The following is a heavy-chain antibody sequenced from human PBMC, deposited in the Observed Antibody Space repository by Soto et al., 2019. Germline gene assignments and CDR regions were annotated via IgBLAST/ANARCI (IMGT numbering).Heavy chain of an antibody. J-gene: IGHJ6*02. V-gene: IGHV3-7*03. CDR3: ARGSGGHNYYYGMDV. CDR1: QFTFAIYW. CDR2: INEDGTQK. Sequence: HPGGSLRLSCAASQFTFAIYWINWVRQAPGKGLEWVANINEDGTQKYYVDSVEGRFTVSRDNAKNSLYLQMNSLRADDTAVYYCARGSGGHNYYYGMDVWGQGTTVTVSS. D-gene: IGHD2-15*01.